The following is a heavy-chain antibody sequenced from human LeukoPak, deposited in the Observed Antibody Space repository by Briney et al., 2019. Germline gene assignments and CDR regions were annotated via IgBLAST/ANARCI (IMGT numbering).Heavy chain of an antibody. CDR1: GGSISSSNYY. Sequence: SETLSLTCTVSGGSISSSNYYWGWIRQPPGKGLEWIGSIYYSGSTFYNPSLKSRVTISVDTSKNQFSLKLSSVTAADTAVYYCARGKPIVVVAASFDYYYMDVWGKGTTVTVSS. J-gene: IGHJ6*03. D-gene: IGHD2-15*01. CDR3: ARGKPIVVVAASFDYYYMDV. V-gene: IGHV4-39*07. CDR2: IYYSGST.